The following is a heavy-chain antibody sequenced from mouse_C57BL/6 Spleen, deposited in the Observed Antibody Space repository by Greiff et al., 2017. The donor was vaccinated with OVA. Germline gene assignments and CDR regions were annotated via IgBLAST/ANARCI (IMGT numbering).Heavy chain of an antibody. V-gene: IGHV1-64*01. CDR2: IHPNSGST. J-gene: IGHJ4*01. CDR1: GYTFTSYW. CDR3: ARGDSNYYYAMDY. Sequence: VQLQQSGAELVKPGASVKLSCKASGYTFTSYWMHWVKQRPGQGLEWIGMIHPNSGSTNYNEKFKSKATLTVDKSSSTAYMQLSSLTSEDSAVYYCARGDSNYYYAMDYWGQGTSVTVSS. D-gene: IGHD2-5*01.